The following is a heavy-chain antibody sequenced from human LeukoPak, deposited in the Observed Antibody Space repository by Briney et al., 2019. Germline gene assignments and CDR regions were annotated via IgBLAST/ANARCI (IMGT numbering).Heavy chain of an antibody. CDR2: VSFQPNVQ. CDR1: GFTFSTYV. CDR3: AKGELPSHHYGSGNYYNVNF. J-gene: IGHJ4*02. V-gene: IGHV3-30*04. Sequence: GGSLRLSCVGSGFTFSTYVIHWVRQAPGKGLEWVAVVSFQPNVQYYADSAKGRFTISRDNSKNTLYLQMNSLRAEDTAVYYCAKGELPSHHYGSGNYYNVNFWGQGTLVTVSS. D-gene: IGHD3-10*01.